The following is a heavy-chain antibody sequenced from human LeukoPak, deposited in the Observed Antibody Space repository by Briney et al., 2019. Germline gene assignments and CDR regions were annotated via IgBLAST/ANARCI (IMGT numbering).Heavy chain of an antibody. CDR2: IRYDGTNK. D-gene: IGHD6-19*01. V-gene: IGHV3-30*02. CDR3: AKGNSGGWPVDAFDI. CDR1: GFTFSSYG. J-gene: IGHJ3*02. Sequence: GGSLRLSCAASGFTFSSYGMHWVRQAPGKGLEWVAFIRYDGTNKFYADSVKGRFTISRDNSKNTLYLQMNSLRAEDTAVYYCAKGNSGGWPVDAFDIWGQGTMVTVSS.